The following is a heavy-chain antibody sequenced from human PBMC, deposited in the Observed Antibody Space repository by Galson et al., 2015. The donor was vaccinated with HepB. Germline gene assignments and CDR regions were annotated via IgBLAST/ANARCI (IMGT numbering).Heavy chain of an antibody. CDR2: ISSSGSTI. J-gene: IGHJ6*02. CDR3: ARESRHCTNGVCYPPRGRYYYYYGMDV. Sequence: SLRLSCAASGFTFSDYYMSWIRQAPGKGLEWVSYISSSGSTIYYADSVKGRFTISRDNAKNSLYLQMNSLRAEDTAVYYCARESRHCTNGVCYPPRGRYYYYYGMDVWGQGTTVTVS. V-gene: IGHV3-11*01. D-gene: IGHD2-8*01. CDR1: GFTFSDYY.